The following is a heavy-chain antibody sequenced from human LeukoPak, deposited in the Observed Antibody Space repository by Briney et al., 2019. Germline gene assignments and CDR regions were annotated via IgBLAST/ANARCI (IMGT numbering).Heavy chain of an antibody. CDR3: TRDRERYSDSSGYYNY. J-gene: IGHJ4*02. V-gene: IGHV3-49*04. Sequence: PGGSLRLSCTASGFTFGDYAMSWVRRAPGKGMEWVGFIRSKAYGGTTEYAASVKGRLTISRDDSKSIAYLQMNSLKTEDTAVYYCTRDRERYSDSSGYYNYWGQGTPVTVSS. CDR2: IRSKAYGGTT. D-gene: IGHD3-22*01. CDR1: GFTFGDYA.